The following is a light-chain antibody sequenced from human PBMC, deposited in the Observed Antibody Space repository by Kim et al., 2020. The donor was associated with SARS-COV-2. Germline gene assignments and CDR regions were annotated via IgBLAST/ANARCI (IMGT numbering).Light chain of an antibody. CDR2: GKG. V-gene: IGLV3-19*01. CDR3: NSRDTSGYRVV. Sequence: AVGQTVRITGQGDSLRRDYASWFQQKPGQAPLLVIYGKGNRPSGIPDRFSGSNSGDTASLTITGAQAEDEADYYCNSRDTSGYRVVFGGGTQLTVL. J-gene: IGLJ2*01. CDR1: SLRRDY.